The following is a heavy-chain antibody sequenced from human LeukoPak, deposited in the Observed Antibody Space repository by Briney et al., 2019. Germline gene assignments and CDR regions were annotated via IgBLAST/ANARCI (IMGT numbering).Heavy chain of an antibody. J-gene: IGHJ6*02. D-gene: IGHD3-10*01. CDR2: ISYDGSNK. CDR1: GFTFSSYG. Sequence: PGGSLRLSCAASGFTFSSYGMHWVRQAPGKGLEWVAVISYDGSNKYYADSVKGRFTISRDNSKNTLYLQMNSLRAEDTAVYYCAKDEYYYGSGSYTDPYCYYYGMDVWGQGTTVTVSS. CDR3: AKDEYYYGSGSYTDPYCYYYGMDV. V-gene: IGHV3-30*18.